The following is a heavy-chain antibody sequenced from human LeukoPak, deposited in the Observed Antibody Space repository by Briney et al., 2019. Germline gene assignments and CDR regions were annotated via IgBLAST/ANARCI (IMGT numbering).Heavy chain of an antibody. Sequence: GGSLRLSCAAPGFTFSSYAMSWVRQAPGKGLEWVSAISGSGGSTYYADSVKGRFTISRDNSKNTLYLQMNSLRAEDTAVYYCAKDHLNYYDSSGYFFDAFDIWGQGTMVTVSS. J-gene: IGHJ3*02. CDR3: AKDHLNYYDSSGYFFDAFDI. D-gene: IGHD3-22*01. CDR2: ISGSGGST. CDR1: GFTFSSYA. V-gene: IGHV3-23*01.